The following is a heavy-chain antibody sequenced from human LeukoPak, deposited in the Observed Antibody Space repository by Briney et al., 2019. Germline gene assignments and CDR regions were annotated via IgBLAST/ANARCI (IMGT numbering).Heavy chain of an antibody. V-gene: IGHV4-59*12. D-gene: IGHD1-26*01. CDR2: IYYSGST. Sequence: SEALSLTCTVSGGSISSYYWSWIRQPPGKGLEWIGSIYYSGSTYYNPSLKSRVTISVDTSKNQFSLKLSSVTAADTAVYYCAREVGAQDTDYWGQGTLVTVSS. CDR3: AREVGAQDTDY. J-gene: IGHJ4*02. CDR1: GGSISSYY.